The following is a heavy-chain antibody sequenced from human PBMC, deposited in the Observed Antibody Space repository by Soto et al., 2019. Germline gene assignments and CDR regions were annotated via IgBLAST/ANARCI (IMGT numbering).Heavy chain of an antibody. V-gene: IGHV3-11*01. J-gene: IGHJ3*02. Sequence: QVQLVESGGGLVKPGGSLRLSCAASGFTFSDYYMSWIRQAPGKGLEWVSYISSSGSTIYYADSVKGRFTISRDNAKNSLYLQMICLRVEDTAVYYCARAAPPYCSGGSCEPSSFDIWGQGTMVTVSS. CDR2: ISSSGSTI. CDR3: ARAAPPYCSGGSCEPSSFDI. CDR1: GFTFSDYY. D-gene: IGHD2-15*01.